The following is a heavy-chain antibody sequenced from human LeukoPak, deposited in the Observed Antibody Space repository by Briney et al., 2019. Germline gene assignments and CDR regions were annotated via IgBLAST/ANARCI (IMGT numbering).Heavy chain of an antibody. D-gene: IGHD4-17*01. J-gene: IGHJ5*02. Sequence: SGTLSPTCAVYGGSFSGYYWSWISQPPGKGLEWIGEINHSGSTNYNPSLKSRVTISVETSKNQFSLKLSSVTAADTAVYYCARGPVPTVTALLVFWFVHWGQGTLVTVSS. CDR2: INHSGST. CDR1: GGSFSGYY. V-gene: IGHV4-34*01. CDR3: ARGPVPTVTALLVFWFVH.